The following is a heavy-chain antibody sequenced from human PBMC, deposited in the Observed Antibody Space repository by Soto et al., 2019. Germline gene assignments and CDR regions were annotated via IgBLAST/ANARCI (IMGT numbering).Heavy chain of an antibody. D-gene: IGHD3-3*01. CDR3: AKGAFWSGHSGSDY. CDR2: ISGSGGST. CDR1: GFTFSSYA. V-gene: IGHV3-23*01. J-gene: IGHJ4*02. Sequence: GGSLRLSCAASGFTFSSYAMSWVRQAPGKGLEWVSAISGSGGSTYYADSVKGRFTISRDNSKNTLYLQMNSLGAEDTAVYYCAKGAFWSGHSGSDYWGQGTLVTVSS.